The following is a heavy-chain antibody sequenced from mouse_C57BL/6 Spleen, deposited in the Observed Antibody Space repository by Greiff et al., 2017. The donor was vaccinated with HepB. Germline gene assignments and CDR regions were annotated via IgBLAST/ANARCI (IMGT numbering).Heavy chain of an antibody. D-gene: IGHD2-2*01. CDR2: IHPSDSDT. Sequence: QVQLQQPGAELVKPGASVKVSCKASGYTFTSYWMHWVKQRPGQGLEWIGRIHPSDSDTNYNQKFKGKATLTVDKSSSPAYMQLSSLTSEDSAVYYCAIEGSTMVTTSAMDYWGQGTSVTVSS. J-gene: IGHJ4*01. V-gene: IGHV1-74*01. CDR1: GYTFTSYW. CDR3: AIEGSTMVTTSAMDY.